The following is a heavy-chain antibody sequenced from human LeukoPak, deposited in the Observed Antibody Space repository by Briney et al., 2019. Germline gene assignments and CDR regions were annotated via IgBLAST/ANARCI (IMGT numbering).Heavy chain of an antibody. CDR2: MNPNSGNT. J-gene: IGHJ5*02. Sequence: GASVKVSCKASGYTFTSYDINWVRQATGQGLEWMGWMNPNSGNTGYAQKFQGRVTMTRNTSISTAYMELSSLRSEDTAVYYCARETYYDSSGYSKEDNWFDPWGQGTLVTVSS. V-gene: IGHV1-8*01. CDR3: ARETYYDSSGYSKEDNWFDP. D-gene: IGHD3-22*01. CDR1: GYTFTSYD.